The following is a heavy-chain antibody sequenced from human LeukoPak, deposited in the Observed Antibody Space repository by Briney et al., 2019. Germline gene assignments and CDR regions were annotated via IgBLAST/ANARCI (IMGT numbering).Heavy chain of an antibody. J-gene: IGHJ5*02. Sequence: PSETLSLTCAVYGGSFSGYYWSWIRQPPGKGLEWIGEINHSGSTNYNPSLKSRVTISVDTSKNQFSLKLNSVSAADTAVYYCARLTVPLRFDPWGQGTLVTVSS. D-gene: IGHD2-2*01. CDR3: ARLTVPLRFDP. CDR1: GGSFSGYY. CDR2: INHSGST. V-gene: IGHV4-34*01.